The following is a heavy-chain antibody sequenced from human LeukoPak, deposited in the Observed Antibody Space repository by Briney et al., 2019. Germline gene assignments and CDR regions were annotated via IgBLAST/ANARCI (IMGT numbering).Heavy chain of an antibody. CDR1: GYTFTSYG. V-gene: IGHV1-18*01. Sequence: ASVKVSCKASGYTFTSYGISWVRQAPGQGLEWMGWISAYNGNTNYAQKLQGRVTMTTDTSTSTAYMELSSLRSEDTAVYYCARGRTYDSSGYYPIGAFDIWGRGTMVTVSS. D-gene: IGHD3-22*01. CDR2: ISAYNGNT. CDR3: ARGRTYDSSGYYPIGAFDI. J-gene: IGHJ3*02.